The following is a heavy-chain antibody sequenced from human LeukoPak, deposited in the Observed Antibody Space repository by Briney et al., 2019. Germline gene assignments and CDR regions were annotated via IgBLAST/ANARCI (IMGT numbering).Heavy chain of an antibody. J-gene: IGHJ4*02. CDR2: ISYDGSNK. CDR1: GFTFSSYA. D-gene: IGHD3-3*01. V-gene: IGHV3-30-3*01. Sequence: GSLRLSCAASGFTFSSYAMHWVRQAPGKGLEWVAVISYDGSNKYYADSVKGRLTISRDNSKNTLYLQMNSLRAEDTAVYYCARDFDHRFLEWYGNFDYWGQGTLVTVSS. CDR3: ARDFDHRFLEWYGNFDY.